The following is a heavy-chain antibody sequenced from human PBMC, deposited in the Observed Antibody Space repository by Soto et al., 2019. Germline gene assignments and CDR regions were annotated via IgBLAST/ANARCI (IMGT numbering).Heavy chain of an antibody. D-gene: IGHD2-8*02. CDR2: IYYSGRT. V-gene: IGHV4-39*02. CDR3: ARDKITGLFDY. Sequence: SETLSLTCSVSGGSFSSTSYYWGWIRQPPGKGLEWIGSIYYSGRTYYNPSLKSRITISVDTSKNQFSLKLSSVTAADTAVYYCARDKITGLFDYWGQGTLVTVSS. J-gene: IGHJ4*02. CDR1: GGSFSSTSYY.